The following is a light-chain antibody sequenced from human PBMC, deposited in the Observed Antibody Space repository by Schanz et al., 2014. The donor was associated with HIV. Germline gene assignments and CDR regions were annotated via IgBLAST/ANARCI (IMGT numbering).Light chain of an antibody. CDR2: DNS. CDR1: TSNIGKNY. CDR3: GTWDSRLDVGV. V-gene: IGLV1-51*01. J-gene: IGLJ3*02. Sequence: QSVLTQPPSVSAAPGQKVTISCSGGTSNIGKNYVSWYQQLPGTAPKVLIYDNSKRPSGIPGRFSGSKSGTSATLDITGLQTGDEADYYCGTWDSRLDVGVFGGGTKLTV.